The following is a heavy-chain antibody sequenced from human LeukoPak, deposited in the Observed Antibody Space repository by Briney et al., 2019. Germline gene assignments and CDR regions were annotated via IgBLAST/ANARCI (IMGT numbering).Heavy chain of an antibody. CDR2: INPNSGGT. J-gene: IGHJ4*02. CDR1: GYTFTGYY. V-gene: IGHV1-2*04. Sequence: ASVKVSCKASGYTFTGYYMHWVRQAPGQGLEWMGWINPNSGGTNYAQKFQGWVTMTRDTSISTAYMELSRLRSDDTAVYYCARGRGTMVRGAAVDYWGQGTPVTVSS. CDR3: ARGRGTMVRGAAVDY. D-gene: IGHD3-10*01.